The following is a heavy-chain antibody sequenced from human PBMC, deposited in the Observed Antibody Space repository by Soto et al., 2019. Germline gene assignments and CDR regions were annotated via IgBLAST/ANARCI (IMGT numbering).Heavy chain of an antibody. V-gene: IGHV3-53*01. D-gene: IGHD3-10*01. CDR2: IYSGGST. Sequence: GGSLRLSCAASGFTVSSNYMSWVRQAPGKGLEWVSVIYSGGSTYYADSVKGRFTISRDNSKNTLYLQMNSLRAEDTAVYYCARDRAPLWFGDYYGMDVWGQGTTVTVSS. CDR1: GFTVSSNY. J-gene: IGHJ6*02. CDR3: ARDRAPLWFGDYYGMDV.